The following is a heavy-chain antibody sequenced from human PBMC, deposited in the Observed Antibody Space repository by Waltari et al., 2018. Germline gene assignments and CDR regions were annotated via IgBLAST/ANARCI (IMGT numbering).Heavy chain of an antibody. CDR2: IKTDGSGT. D-gene: IGHD2-15*01. CDR3: ANHRPGGLGMEV. Sequence: EGQLVESGGDLVQPGGSLRLSGAASGFTFSNFFMHWVRQVPGKGLEWVSRIKTDGSGTTYADSVQGRFTISRDNVKNTLYLQMNSLRAEDTAIYYCANHRPGGLGMEVWGPGTTVTVSS. V-gene: IGHV3-74*03. J-gene: IGHJ6*02. CDR1: GFTFSNFF.